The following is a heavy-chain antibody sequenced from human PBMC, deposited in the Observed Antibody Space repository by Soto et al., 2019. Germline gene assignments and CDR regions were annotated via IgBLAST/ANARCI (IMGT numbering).Heavy chain of an antibody. Sequence: EVQLVESGGGLVQPGGSLRLSCAASGFTVSSNYMSWVRQAPGKGLEWVPVIYSGGSTYYADSVKGRFTISRDNSKNTLYLQMNSLRAEETAVYYCAREAIGYCSGGSCYGYFQHWGQGTLVTVSS. V-gene: IGHV3-66*01. CDR1: GFTVSSNY. D-gene: IGHD2-15*01. J-gene: IGHJ1*01. CDR2: IYSGGST. CDR3: AREAIGYCSGGSCYGYFQH.